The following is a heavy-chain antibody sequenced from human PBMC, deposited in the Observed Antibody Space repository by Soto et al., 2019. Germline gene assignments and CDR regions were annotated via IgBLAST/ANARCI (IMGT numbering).Heavy chain of an antibody. Sequence: QVQLQESGPGLVKPSETLSLTCTVSGGSISSYYWSWIRQPPGKGLEWIGYIYYSWSTNYNPSLKSRVPISVDTSKNQFSLKLSSVTAADTAVFFCAGHGQWLGTFDYRGQGTLVTVSS. D-gene: IGHD6-19*01. CDR3: AGHGQWLGTFDY. V-gene: IGHV4-59*08. CDR1: GGSISSYY. J-gene: IGHJ4*02. CDR2: IYYSWST.